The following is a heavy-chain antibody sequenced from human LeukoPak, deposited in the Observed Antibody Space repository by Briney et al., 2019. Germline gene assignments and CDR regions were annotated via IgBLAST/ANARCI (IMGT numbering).Heavy chain of an antibody. CDR2: ISNNGGYT. D-gene: IGHD3-22*01. Sequence: GGSLRLSCTASGFTFSSSAMSWVRQAPGKGLEWVSAISNNGGYTYYADSVQGRFTISRDNSKSTLCLQMNSLRAEDTAVYYCAKDRYYDSSGYWYFDYWGQGTLVTVSS. J-gene: IGHJ4*02. V-gene: IGHV3-23*01. CDR3: AKDRYYDSSGYWYFDY. CDR1: GFTFSSSA.